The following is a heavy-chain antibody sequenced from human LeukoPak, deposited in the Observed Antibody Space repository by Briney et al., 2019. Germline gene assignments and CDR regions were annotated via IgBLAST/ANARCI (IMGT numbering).Heavy chain of an antibody. Sequence: GRSLRLSCAASGFTFSSYGMHWVRQAPGKGLEWVAVISYDGSNKYYADSVKGRFTISRDNSKNTLYLQMNSLRAEDTAVYYCGHGDYYAWGQGTLVTVSS. CDR1: GFTFSSYG. J-gene: IGHJ5*02. CDR3: GHGDYYA. CDR2: ISYDGSNK. V-gene: IGHV3-30*03. D-gene: IGHD4-17*01.